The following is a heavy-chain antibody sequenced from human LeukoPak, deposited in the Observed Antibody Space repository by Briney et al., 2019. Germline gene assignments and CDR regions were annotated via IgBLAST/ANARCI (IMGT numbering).Heavy chain of an antibody. Sequence: GGSLRLSCAASGFTFSTYAMGWVRRAPGKGLEWVSLISASGSNTYYTDSVKGRFTISRDNFKHTVSLQMNSLRAEDTAVYYCAKDGRAHCTGGDCFSTYFYYGMDVWGQGTTVTVS. CDR3: AKDGRAHCTGGDCFSTYFYYGMDV. V-gene: IGHV3-23*01. J-gene: IGHJ6*02. D-gene: IGHD2-8*02. CDR1: GFTFSTYA. CDR2: ISASGSNT.